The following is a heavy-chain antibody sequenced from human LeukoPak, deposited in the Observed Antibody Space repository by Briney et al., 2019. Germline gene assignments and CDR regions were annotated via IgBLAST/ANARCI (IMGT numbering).Heavy chain of an antibody. J-gene: IGHJ4*02. CDR1: GFALRTRGMG. V-gene: IGHV2-70*01. D-gene: IGHD1-26*01. Sequence: SAPTLFYPPPTLTLTCTTTGFALRTRGMGVSWIPQPPGKALEWLSAIDWDDDKYYSTSLKTRLTVSKDTSKNQVVLTMTNMDAVDTATYYCARMAYRLGDFDYWGQGTLVTVSS. CDR3: ARMAYRLGDFDY. CDR2: IDWDDDK.